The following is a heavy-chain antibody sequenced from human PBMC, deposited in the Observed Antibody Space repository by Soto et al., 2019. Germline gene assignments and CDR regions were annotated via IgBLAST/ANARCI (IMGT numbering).Heavy chain of an antibody. CDR3: AKDLIIQLWRYFDY. D-gene: IGHD5-18*01. J-gene: IGHJ4*02. V-gene: IGHV3-23*01. Sequence: PAGSLRLSCAASGFTFSSYAMSWVRQAPGKGLEWVSAISGSGGSTYYADSVKGRFTISRDNSKNTLYLQMNSLRAEDTAVYYCAKDLIIQLWRYFDYWGQGTLVTVSS. CDR1: GFTFSSYA. CDR2: ISGSGGST.